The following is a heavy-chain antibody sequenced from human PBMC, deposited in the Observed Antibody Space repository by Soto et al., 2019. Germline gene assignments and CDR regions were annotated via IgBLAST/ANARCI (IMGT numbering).Heavy chain of an antibody. CDR1: GFTFDDYA. CDR2: ISWNSGSI. D-gene: IGHD4-17*01. Sequence: EVQLVESGGGLVQPGRSLRLSCAASGFTFDDYAMHWVRQAPGTGLEWVSGISWNSGSIGYADSVKGRFTISRDNAKNSLYLQMNSLRAEDTALYYCAKSPSYYGDFDYWGQGTLVTVYS. J-gene: IGHJ4*02. CDR3: AKSPSYYGDFDY. V-gene: IGHV3-9*01.